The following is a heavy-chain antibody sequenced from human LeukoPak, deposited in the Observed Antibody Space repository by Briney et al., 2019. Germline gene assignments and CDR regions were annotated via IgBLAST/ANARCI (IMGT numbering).Heavy chain of an antibody. Sequence: GGFLRLSCAASGFNVSSNYMSWVRQAPGKGLEWVSVIYSGGSTYYADSVKGRFTISRDNSKNTLYLQMNSLRAEDTAVYYCARGKGLPTLGYYYYYMDVWGKGTTVTVSS. J-gene: IGHJ6*03. CDR2: IYSGGST. CDR3: ARGKGLPTLGYYYYYMDV. D-gene: IGHD5-12*01. V-gene: IGHV3-53*01. CDR1: GFNVSSNY.